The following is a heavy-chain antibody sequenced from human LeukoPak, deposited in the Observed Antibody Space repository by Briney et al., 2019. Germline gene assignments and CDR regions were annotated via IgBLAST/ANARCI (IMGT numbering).Heavy chain of an antibody. V-gene: IGHV3-74*01. Sequence: GGSLRLSCAASGFTFSSHWMHWVRQAPGKGLVWVSRINSDGSSTSYADSVKGRFTISRDNAKNTLYLQMNSLRAEDTAVYYCARGNWGAAGPPRGGYYYYYGMDVWGQGTTVTVSS. CDR1: GFTFSSHW. D-gene: IGHD6-13*01. CDR3: ARGNWGAAGPPRGGYYYYYGMDV. J-gene: IGHJ6*02. CDR2: INSDGSST.